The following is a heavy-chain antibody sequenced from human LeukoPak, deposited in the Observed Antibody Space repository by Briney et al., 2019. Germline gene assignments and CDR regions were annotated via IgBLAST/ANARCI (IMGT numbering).Heavy chain of an antibody. V-gene: IGHV4-31*03. J-gene: IGHJ3*02. CDR2: IYYSGST. D-gene: IGHD3-22*01. CDR1: GGSISSGGYY. Sequence: SQTLSLTCTVSGGSISSGGYYWSWIRQHPGKGLEWIGYIYYSGSTYYNPSLKSRVTISVDTSKNQFSLKLSSVTAADTAVYYCARDSSDYYWRAFDIWGQGTMVTVSS. CDR3: ARDSSDYYWRAFDI.